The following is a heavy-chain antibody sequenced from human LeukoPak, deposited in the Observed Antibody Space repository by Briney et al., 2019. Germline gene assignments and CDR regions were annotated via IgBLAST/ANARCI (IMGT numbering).Heavy chain of an antibody. D-gene: IGHD2-15*01. Sequence: ASVKVSCTASGYTFTSYYMHWGRQGPGQGLEWMGIINPSGGSTSYAQKFQGRVTMTRDTSTSTVYMELSSLRSEDTAVYYCARGSGRRIYCSGGSCYPQKFDPWGQGTLVTVSS. CDR1: GYTFTSYY. CDR2: INPSGGST. V-gene: IGHV1-46*01. CDR3: ARGSGRRIYCSGGSCYPQKFDP. J-gene: IGHJ5*02.